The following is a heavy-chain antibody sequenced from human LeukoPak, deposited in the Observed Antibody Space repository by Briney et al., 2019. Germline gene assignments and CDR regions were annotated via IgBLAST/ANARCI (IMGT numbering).Heavy chain of an antibody. CDR2: IRSKAYGGTT. V-gene: IGHV3-49*03. CDR1: GFTFGDYA. Sequence: GGSLRLSCTASGFTFGDYAMSWFRQAPGKGLEWVGFIRSKAYGGTTEYAASVKGRFTISRDDSKSIAYLQMNSLKTEDTAVYYCTRDARWETIDYYYYYGMDVWGQGTTVTVSS. CDR3: TRDARWETIDYYYYYGMDV. J-gene: IGHJ6*02. D-gene: IGHD1-26*01.